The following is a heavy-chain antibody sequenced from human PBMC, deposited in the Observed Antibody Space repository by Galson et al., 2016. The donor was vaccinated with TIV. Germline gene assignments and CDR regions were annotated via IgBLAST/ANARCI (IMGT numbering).Heavy chain of an antibody. D-gene: IGHD4/OR15-4a*01. Sequence: SVKASCKASGYIFIDYFIHWVRQAPGQGLEWMGWINPNTGGTDYAQNLQGTVTMTSDASSRTVYMEWSRLRTDDTAVYYCARVYCYDYGDSWGQGTLVIVSS. CDR1: GYIFIDYF. CDR2: INPNTGGT. CDR3: ARVYCYDYGDS. J-gene: IGHJ4*02. V-gene: IGHV1-2*02.